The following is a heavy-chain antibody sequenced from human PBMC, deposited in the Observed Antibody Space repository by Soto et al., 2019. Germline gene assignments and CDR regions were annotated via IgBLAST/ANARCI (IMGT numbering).Heavy chain of an antibody. Sequence: TSETLSLTCAVSGGSISSGGYSWSWIRQPPGKGLEWIGYIYHSGSTYYNPSLKSRVTISVDTSKNQFSLKLSSVTAADTAVYYCARVIGDILTGYPASPYYFDYWGQETLVTVSS. V-gene: IGHV4-30-2*01. D-gene: IGHD3-9*01. CDR3: ARVIGDILTGYPASPYYFDY. J-gene: IGHJ4*02. CDR2: IYHSGST. CDR1: GGSISSGGYS.